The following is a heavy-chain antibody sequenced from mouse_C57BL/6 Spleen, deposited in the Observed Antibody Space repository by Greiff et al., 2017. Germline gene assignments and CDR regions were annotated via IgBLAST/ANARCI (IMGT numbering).Heavy chain of an antibody. CDR1: GYTFTSYW. D-gene: IGHD1-1*01. Sequence: QVQLQQPGAELVMPGASVKLSCKASGYTFTSYWMHWVKQRPGQGLEWIGEIDPSDSYTNYNQKFKGKSTLTVDKSSSTAYMQLSSLTSEDSAVYYCARGRNYDYGSSLMDYWGQGTSVTVSS. CDR2: IDPSDSYT. J-gene: IGHJ4*01. V-gene: IGHV1-69*01. CDR3: ARGRNYDYGSSLMDY.